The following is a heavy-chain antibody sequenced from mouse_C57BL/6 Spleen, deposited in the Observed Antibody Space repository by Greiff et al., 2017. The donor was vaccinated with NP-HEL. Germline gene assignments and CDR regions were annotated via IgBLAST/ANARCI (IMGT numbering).Heavy chain of an antibody. CDR2: IYPRSGNT. Sequence: QVQLQQSGAELARPGASVKLSCKASGYTFTSYGISWVKQRTGQGLEWIGEIYPRSGNTYYNEKFKGKATLTADKSSSTAYMELRSLTSEDSAVYFCAREPNLSTMVTTRAYWGQGTLVTVSA. D-gene: IGHD2-2*01. CDR3: AREPNLSTMVTTRAY. J-gene: IGHJ3*01. V-gene: IGHV1-81*01. CDR1: GYTFTSYG.